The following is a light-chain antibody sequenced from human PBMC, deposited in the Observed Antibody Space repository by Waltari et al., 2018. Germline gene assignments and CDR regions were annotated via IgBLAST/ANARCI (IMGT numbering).Light chain of an antibody. CDR3: QQVIFYPLT. CDR1: QGISSH. CDR2: PAS. J-gene: IGKJ4*01. V-gene: IGKV1-9*01. Sequence: DIQLTQSPSFLSASVGDRVTIACRASQGISSHLAWYQQKPGNASKLLIYPASTLQSGVPSRFGGSGSGTEFTLTISSLQPEDFATYYCQQVIFYPLTFGGGTKVDIK.